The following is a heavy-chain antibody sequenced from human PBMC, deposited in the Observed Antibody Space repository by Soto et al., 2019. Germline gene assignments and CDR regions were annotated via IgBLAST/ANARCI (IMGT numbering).Heavy chain of an antibody. CDR2: IIPILGIA. J-gene: IGHJ4*02. Sequence: QVQLVQSGAEVKKPGSSVKVSCKASGGTFSSYTISWVRQAPGQGLEWMGRIIPILGIANYAQKFQGRVTITAXXSXSXXYMELSSLRSEDTAVYYCAREGVLRYFDWLYYFDYWGQGTLVTVSS. D-gene: IGHD3-9*01. CDR3: AREGVLRYFDWLYYFDY. CDR1: GGTFSSYT. V-gene: IGHV1-69*08.